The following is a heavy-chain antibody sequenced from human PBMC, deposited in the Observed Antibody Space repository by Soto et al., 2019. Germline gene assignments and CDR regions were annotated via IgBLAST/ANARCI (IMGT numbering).Heavy chain of an antibody. V-gene: IGHV3-74*01. CDR3: ARDHILRYYYYGMDV. Sequence: GSLRLSCAASGFTFSSYWMHWVRQAPEKGLVWVSRINSDGSSTSYADSVKGRFAISRDNAKNTLYLQMNSLRAEDTAVYYCARDHILRYYYYGMDVWGQGTTVTVSS. J-gene: IGHJ6*02. D-gene: IGHD2-21*01. CDR1: GFTFSSYW. CDR2: INSDGSST.